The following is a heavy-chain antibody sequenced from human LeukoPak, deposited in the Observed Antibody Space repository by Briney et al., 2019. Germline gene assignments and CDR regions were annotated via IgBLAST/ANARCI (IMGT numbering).Heavy chain of an antibody. Sequence: PGGSLRLSCAASGFTVSSNYMSWVRQAPGKGLEWVSVIYSGGSTYYADSVKGRFTISRDNSKNTLYLQMNSLRAEDTAVYYCAKEGLLSAPVVVPAAYDYWGQGTLVTVSS. CDR2: IYSGGST. V-gene: IGHV3-66*01. CDR3: AKEGLLSAPVVVPAAYDY. CDR1: GFTVSSNY. J-gene: IGHJ4*02. D-gene: IGHD2-2*01.